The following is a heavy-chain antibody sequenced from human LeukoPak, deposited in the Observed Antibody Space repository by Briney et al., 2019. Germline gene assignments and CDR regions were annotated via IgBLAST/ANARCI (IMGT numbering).Heavy chain of an antibody. V-gene: IGHV4-59*01. CDR2: IYYSGST. J-gene: IGHJ4*02. CDR1: GGSISSYY. CDR3: ARDKEYSYGHFDY. Sequence: NPSETLSLTCTVYGGSISSYYWSWIRQPPGKGLEWIGYIYYSGSTNYNPSLKSRVTISVDTSKNQFSLKLSSVTAADTAVYYCARDKEYSYGHFDYWGQGTLVTVSS. D-gene: IGHD5-18*01.